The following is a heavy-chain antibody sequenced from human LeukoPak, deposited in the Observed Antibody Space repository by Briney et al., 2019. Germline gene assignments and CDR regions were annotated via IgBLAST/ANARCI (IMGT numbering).Heavy chain of an antibody. CDR3: ARGGGGDGSGWSTTDY. D-gene: IGHD6-19*01. V-gene: IGHV3-23*01. CDR1: GFTFSTYG. CDR2: ISGSGGST. J-gene: IGHJ4*02. Sequence: GGSLRLSCVASGFTFSTYGMSWVRQAPGKGLEWVSAISGSGGSTYYADSVKGRFTISRDNAKNSLYLQMNSLRVEDTAMYYCARGGGGDGSGWSTTDYWGLGTLVTISS.